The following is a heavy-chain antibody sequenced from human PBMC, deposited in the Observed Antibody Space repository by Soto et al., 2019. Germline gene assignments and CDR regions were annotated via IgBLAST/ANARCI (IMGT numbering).Heavy chain of an antibody. CDR3: ASVPGSPGYHGLDV. J-gene: IGHJ6*02. V-gene: IGHV3-7*03. CDR2: IKHDGSEQ. Sequence: GGSLRLSCAASGLTFSKYWMTWVRQAPGKGLEWVANIKHDGSEQYYVGSVKGRFAISRDNAKNSLFLQMNSLRAEDTAVYYCASVPGSPGYHGLDVWGQGTTVTVSS. D-gene: IGHD5-12*01. CDR1: GLTFSKYW.